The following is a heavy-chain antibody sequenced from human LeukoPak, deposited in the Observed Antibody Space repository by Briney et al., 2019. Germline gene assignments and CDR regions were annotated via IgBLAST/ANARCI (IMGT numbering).Heavy chain of an antibody. V-gene: IGHV4-59*01. CDR2: IYYSGST. J-gene: IGHJ4*02. CDR3: ARTDWNDEYYFDY. D-gene: IGHD1-1*01. Sequence: PSETLSLTCTVSGGSISSYYWSWIRQPPGKGLEWIGYIYYSGSTNYNPSLKSRATISVDTSKNQFSLKPSSVTAADTAVYYCARTDWNDEYYFDYWGQGTLVTVSS. CDR1: GGSISSYY.